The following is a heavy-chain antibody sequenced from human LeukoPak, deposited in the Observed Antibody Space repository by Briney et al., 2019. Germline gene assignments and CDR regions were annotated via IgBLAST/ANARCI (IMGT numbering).Heavy chain of an antibody. Sequence: GSLRLSCAASGFTFSSYAMSWVRQAPGKGLEWVSAISGSGGSTYYADSVKGRFTISRDNSKDTLFLQMHSLRPGDTAVYYCVREDTPATANYWGQGTLVTISS. CDR3: VREDTPATANY. J-gene: IGHJ4*02. CDR2: ISGSGGST. CDR1: GFTFSSYA. D-gene: IGHD2-21*02. V-gene: IGHV3-23*01.